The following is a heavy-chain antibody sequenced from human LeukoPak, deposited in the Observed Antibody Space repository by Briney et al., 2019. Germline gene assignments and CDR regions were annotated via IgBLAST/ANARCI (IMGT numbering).Heavy chain of an antibody. D-gene: IGHD3-22*01. J-gene: IGHJ3*02. CDR3: AREDSSALRAFDI. Sequence: ASVKVSCKTSGYTFTDYYIHWVRQAPAQGLEWMGWINPNTGDTNSAQKFQGRVTMTRDTSVSTAYMELSRLRSDDTAVYYCAREDSSALRAFDIWGQGTMVTVSS. V-gene: IGHV1-2*02. CDR2: INPNTGDT. CDR1: GYTFTDYY.